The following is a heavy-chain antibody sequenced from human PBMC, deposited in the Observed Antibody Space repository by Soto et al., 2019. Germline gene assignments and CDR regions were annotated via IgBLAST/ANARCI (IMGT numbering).Heavy chain of an antibody. CDR1: GFTFSSYG. D-gene: IGHD4-17*01. CDR3: AKDTMTTVSYYYYYMDV. V-gene: IGHV3-30*18. Sequence: GGSLRLSCAASGFTFSSYGMHWVRQAPGKGLEWVAVISYDGSNKYYADSVKGRFTISRDNSKNTLYLQMNSLRAEDTAVYYCAKDTMTTVSYYYYYMDVWGKGTTVTVSS. J-gene: IGHJ6*03. CDR2: ISYDGSNK.